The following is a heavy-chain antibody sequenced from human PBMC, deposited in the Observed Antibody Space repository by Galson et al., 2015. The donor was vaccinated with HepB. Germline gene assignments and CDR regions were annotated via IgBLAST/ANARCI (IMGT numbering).Heavy chain of an antibody. D-gene: IGHD3-3*01. J-gene: IGHJ6*03. CDR3: AKDEKYYDFWSGYYNDLPYYYYYMDV. Sequence: SLRLSCAASGFTFSSYGMHWVRQAPGKGLEWVAVISYDGSNKYYADSVKGRFTISRDNSKNMLYLQMNSLRAEDTAVYYCAKDEKYYDFWSGYYNDLPYYYYYMDVWGKGTTVTVSS. CDR1: GFTFSSYG. CDR2: ISYDGSNK. V-gene: IGHV3-30*18.